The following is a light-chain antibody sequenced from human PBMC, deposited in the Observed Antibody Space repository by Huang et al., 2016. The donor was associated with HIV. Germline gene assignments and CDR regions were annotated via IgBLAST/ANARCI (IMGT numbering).Light chain of an antibody. CDR2: DAS. J-gene: IGKJ4*01. CDR3: QQRTDWLT. V-gene: IGKV3-11*01. CDR1: QSVGSY. Sequence: EVVLTQSPATLSLSPGERATLFGRASQSVGSYLAWYQQRPGQAPRLLIYDASKRATGIPARFSGSGSGTDFTLTINSLEPEDFAFYYCQQRTDWLTFGGGSKLEIK.